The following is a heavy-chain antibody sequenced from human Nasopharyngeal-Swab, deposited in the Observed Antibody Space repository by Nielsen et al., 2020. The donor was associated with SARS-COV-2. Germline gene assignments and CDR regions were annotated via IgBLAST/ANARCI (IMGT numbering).Heavy chain of an antibody. CDR2: ISSSSSYI. J-gene: IGHJ6*02. CDR1: GFTFSSNS. D-gene: IGHD3-22*01. CDR3: ARAAEYYYDSRALDGMDV. V-gene: IGHV3-21*01. Sequence: GGSLRLSCAASGFTFSSNSMNGVRRAPGKGLEGVSSISSSSSYIYYADSVKGRLTISRDNAKNSLYLQMNSLRAEDTAVYYCARAAEYYYDSRALDGMDVWGQGTTVTVSS.